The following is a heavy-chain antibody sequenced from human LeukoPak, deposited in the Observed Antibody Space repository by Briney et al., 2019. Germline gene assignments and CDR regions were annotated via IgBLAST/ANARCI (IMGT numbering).Heavy chain of an antibody. CDR2: ISPNSGST. Sequence: SVKLSFKASGSTFTVYYMHWVRQAPGQGLGRRGWISPNSGSTNYAQNFKGRVTITRDTSISKAYMKLSRVRADDTAVYYCARGGAAAGIGYWGQGTLVTVSS. CDR1: GSTFTVYY. J-gene: IGHJ4*02. D-gene: IGHD6-13*01. CDR3: ARGGAAAGIGY. V-gene: IGHV1-2*02.